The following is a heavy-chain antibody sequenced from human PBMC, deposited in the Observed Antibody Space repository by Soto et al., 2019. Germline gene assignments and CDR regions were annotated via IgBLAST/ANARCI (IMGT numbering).Heavy chain of an antibody. CDR2: ISSSSSYI. Sequence: GGSLRLSCAASGFTFSSYSMNWVRQAPGKGLEWVSSISSSSSYIYYADSVKGRFTISRDNAKNSLYLQMNSLRAEDTAVYYCARGSMVRGVIITSDFDYWVQGTLVTVS. J-gene: IGHJ4*02. CDR3: ARGSMVRGVIITSDFDY. V-gene: IGHV3-21*01. D-gene: IGHD3-10*01. CDR1: GFTFSSYS.